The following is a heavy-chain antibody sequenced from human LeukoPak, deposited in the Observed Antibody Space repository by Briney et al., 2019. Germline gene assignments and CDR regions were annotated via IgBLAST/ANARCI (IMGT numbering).Heavy chain of an antibody. CDR1: GFTFSSYW. CDR2: ISSSGSTI. CDR3: ARDPPHSTGPWYYGMDV. J-gene: IGHJ6*02. V-gene: IGHV3-48*04. D-gene: IGHD6-19*01. Sequence: GGSLRLSCAASGFTFSSYWMSWVRQAPGKGLEWVSYISSSGSTIYYADSVKGRFTISRDNAKNSLSLQMNSLRAEDTAVYYCARDPPHSTGPWYYGMDVWGQGTPVTVSS.